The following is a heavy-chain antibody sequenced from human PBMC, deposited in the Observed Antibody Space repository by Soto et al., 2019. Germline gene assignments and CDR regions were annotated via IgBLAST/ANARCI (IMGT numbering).Heavy chain of an antibody. CDR1: GFTFSSYS. Sequence: PGGSLRLSCAASGFTFSSYSMNWVRQAPGKGLEWVSSISSSSSYIYYADSVKGRFTISRDNAKNSLYLQMNSLRAEDTAGYYSGRGAGDILTVYFPFNDYWGQGTLVPVSS. V-gene: IGHV3-21*01. D-gene: IGHD3-9*01. CDR3: GRGAGDILTVYFPFNDY. J-gene: IGHJ4*02. CDR2: ISSSSSYI.